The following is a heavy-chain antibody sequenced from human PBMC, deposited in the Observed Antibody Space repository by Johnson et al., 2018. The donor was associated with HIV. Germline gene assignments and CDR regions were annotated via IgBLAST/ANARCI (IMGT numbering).Heavy chain of an antibody. D-gene: IGHD1-7*01. Sequence: VQVLESGGGVVQPGRSLRLSCAASGFTFSGSAMHWVRQASGKGLEWVGRIRSKANSYATTYAASVKGRFTISRDDSKNTAYLQMNSLKTEDTAVYYCARAELPDAFDIWGQGTMVTVSS. V-gene: IGHV3-73*01. CDR2: IRSKANSYAT. CDR1: GFTFSGSA. J-gene: IGHJ3*02. CDR3: ARAELPDAFDI.